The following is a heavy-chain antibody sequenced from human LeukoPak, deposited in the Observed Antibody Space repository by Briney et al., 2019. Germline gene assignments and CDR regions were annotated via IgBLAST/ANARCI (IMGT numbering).Heavy chain of an antibody. CDR2: IYYSGST. CDR3: ARDSRHDYGDYRVRPHAFDI. V-gene: IGHV4-59*01. CDR1: GGSISSYY. D-gene: IGHD4-17*01. Sequence: PSETPSLTCTVSGGSISSYYWSWIRQPPGKGLEWIGYIYYSGSTNYNPSLKSRVTISVDTSKNQFSLKLSSVTAADTAVYYCARDSRHDYGDYRVRPHAFDIWGQGTMVTVSS. J-gene: IGHJ3*02.